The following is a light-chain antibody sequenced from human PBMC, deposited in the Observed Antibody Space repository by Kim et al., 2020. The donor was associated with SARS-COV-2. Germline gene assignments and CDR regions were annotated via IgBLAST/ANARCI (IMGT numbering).Light chain of an antibody. J-gene: IGLJ2*01. CDR2: DTS. CDR3: LLSYSSGRVV. Sequence: QAVVTQESSLSVSPGGTATLTCASSTGTVTSRHYPFWFQQKPGQAPTTLIYDTSNKHSWTPARFSGSLIGGKAALTLSDAQPEDEAEYYCLLSYSSGRVVFGGGTQLTVL. V-gene: IGLV7-46*01. CDR1: TGTVTSRHY.